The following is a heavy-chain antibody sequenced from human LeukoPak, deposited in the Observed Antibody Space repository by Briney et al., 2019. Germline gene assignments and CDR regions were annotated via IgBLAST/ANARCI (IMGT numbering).Heavy chain of an antibody. CDR1: GFTFSSYA. Sequence: GGSLRLSCAASGFTFSSYAMHWVRQAPGKGLEWVAVISYDGSNKYYADSVKGRFTFSRDNSKNTLYLQMNSLRAEDTAVYYCARDAGVARYYFDYWGQGTLVTVSS. CDR3: ARDAGVARYYFDY. J-gene: IGHJ4*02. CDR2: ISYDGSNK. V-gene: IGHV3-30*04. D-gene: IGHD2-15*01.